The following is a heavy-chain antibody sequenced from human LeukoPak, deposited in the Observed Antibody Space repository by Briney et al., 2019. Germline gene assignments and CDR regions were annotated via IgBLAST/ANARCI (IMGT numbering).Heavy chain of an antibody. CDR2: ISSSSSYI. V-gene: IGHV3-21*01. Sequence: GGSQRLSCAASGFTFSRYSVNWVRQAPGKGLEWVSSISSSSSYIYYADSVKGRFTISRDNAKNSLYLQMNSLRAEDTAVYYCARDSGVGACLFCSAFDLWGQGTMVTVSS. CDR1: GFTFSRYS. J-gene: IGHJ3*01. CDR3: ARDSGVGACLFCSAFDL. D-gene: IGHD1-26*01.